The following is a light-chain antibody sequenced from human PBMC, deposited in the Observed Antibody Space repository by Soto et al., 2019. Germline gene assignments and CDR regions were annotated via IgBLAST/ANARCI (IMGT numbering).Light chain of an antibody. V-gene: IGKV3-15*01. CDR3: QQYNDWPLT. CDR1: QSFSTD. CDR2: DTS. Sequence: EIMMTQSPATLSVSPGERATLSCRASQSFSTDLAWYQQKPGQAPRLLIYDTSARATGVPARFTGSGSGTEFTLTISILQSEDFAVYYCQQYNDWPLTFGGGTKVEIK. J-gene: IGKJ4*01.